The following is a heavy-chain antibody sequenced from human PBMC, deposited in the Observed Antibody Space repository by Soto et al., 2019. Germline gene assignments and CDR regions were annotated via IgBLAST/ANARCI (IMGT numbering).Heavy chain of an antibody. CDR1: RFSFNTFG. V-gene: IGHV3-30*03. CDR2: ISYDGSDK. Sequence: QVQLVESGGAVVQPGRSLRLSCAASRFSFNTFGMHWVRQAPGKGLEWLTVISYDGSDKYYADSVEGRFIISRDNSENTLYLQMNSLRPDDTAVYYCARGPYYGSGTLDYWGQGTLVTVSS. CDR3: ARGPYYGSGTLDY. D-gene: IGHD3-10*01. J-gene: IGHJ4*02.